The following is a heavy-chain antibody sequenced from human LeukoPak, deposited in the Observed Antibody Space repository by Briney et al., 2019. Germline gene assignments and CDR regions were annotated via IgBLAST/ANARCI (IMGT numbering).Heavy chain of an antibody. D-gene: IGHD5-18*01. CDR1: GYTFTSYY. CDR3: ARDLEGSSFTWIQSSTPHAFDY. V-gene: IGHV1-46*01. CDR2: INPSGGST. J-gene: IGHJ4*02. Sequence: GASVKVSCKASGYTFTSYYMHWVRQAPGQGLEWMGIINPSGGSTSYAQKFQGRVTMTRDTSTSTVYMELSSLRSEDTAVYYCARDLEGSSFTWIQSSTPHAFDYWGQGTLVTVSS.